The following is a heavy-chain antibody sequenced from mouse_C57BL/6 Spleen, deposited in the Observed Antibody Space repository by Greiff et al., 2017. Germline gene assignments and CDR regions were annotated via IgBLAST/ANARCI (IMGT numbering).Heavy chain of an antibody. CDR1: GFNIKDYY. CDR2: IDPEDGDT. CDR3: TTVITTVVADPY. Sequence: VQLQQSGAELVRPGASVKLSCTASGFNIKDYYMHWVKQRPEQGLEWIGRIDPEDGDTEYAPKFQGKATMTADTSSNTAYLQLSSLTSEDTAVYYCTTVITTVVADPYWGQGTLVTVSA. J-gene: IGHJ3*01. V-gene: IGHV14-1*01. D-gene: IGHD1-1*01.